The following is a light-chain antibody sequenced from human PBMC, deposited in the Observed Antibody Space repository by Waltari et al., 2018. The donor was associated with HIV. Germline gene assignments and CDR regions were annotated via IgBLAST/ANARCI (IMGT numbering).Light chain of an antibody. V-gene: IGKV1-17*01. CDR2: SAS. Sequence: DIQMTQSPSSLSASVGHRVHFLSRKSQDIGIDLAWYQQRGSEAPTPLIYSASCLQNGVPSRFSSVGSGTEFTLTINGLKPDDSATYFCLQHHRYPLTFGGGT. CDR3: LQHHRYPLT. J-gene: IGKJ4*01. CDR1: QDIGID.